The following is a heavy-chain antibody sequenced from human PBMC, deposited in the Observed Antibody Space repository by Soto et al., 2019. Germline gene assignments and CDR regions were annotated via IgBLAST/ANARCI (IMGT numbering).Heavy chain of an antibody. V-gene: IGHV4-30-2*01. CDR1: GGSITIGGYC. D-gene: IGHD3-10*01. CDR3: ARVWFGESSWFDP. CDR2: ICHSGNT. Sequence: QLQLQESGSGLVKPSQTLSLTCTVSGGSITIGGYCWSWIRQPPGQGLEWIGYICHSGNTYYNPSPKSRVTTSLDRSKNPFSLNLSSVTAAATAVYYCARVWFGESSWFDPWGQGTLVTVSS. J-gene: IGHJ5*02.